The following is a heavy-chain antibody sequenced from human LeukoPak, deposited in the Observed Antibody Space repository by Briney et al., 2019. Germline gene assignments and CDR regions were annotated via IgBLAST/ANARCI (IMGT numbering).Heavy chain of an antibody. Sequence: GGSLRLSCAASGFTFSSYSMNWVRQAPGKGLGWVSYISSSSSTIYYADSVKGRFTISRDNAKNSLYLQMNSLRAEDTAVYYCARVGITMVRGVSKYWGQGTLVTVSS. V-gene: IGHV3-48*04. CDR3: ARVGITMVRGVSKY. D-gene: IGHD3-10*01. J-gene: IGHJ4*02. CDR2: ISSSSSTI. CDR1: GFTFSSYS.